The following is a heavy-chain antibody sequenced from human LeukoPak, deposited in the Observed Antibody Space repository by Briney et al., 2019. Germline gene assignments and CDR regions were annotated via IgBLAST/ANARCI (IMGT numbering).Heavy chain of an antibody. CDR1: GVSISSGGYS. D-gene: IGHD3-9*01. J-gene: IGHJ3*01. CDR3: ARGLRYFDL. V-gene: IGHV4-30-2*01. Sequence: SETLSLTCAVSGVSISSGGYSWSWIRQPPGKGLEWIGYIYHSGSTYYNPSLKSRVTISVDRSKNQFSLKLSSVTAADTAVYYCARGLRYFDLWGQGTMVTVSS. CDR2: IYHSGST.